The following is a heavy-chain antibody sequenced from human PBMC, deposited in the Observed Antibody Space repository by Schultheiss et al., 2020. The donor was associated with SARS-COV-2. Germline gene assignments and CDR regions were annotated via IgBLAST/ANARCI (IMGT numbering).Heavy chain of an antibody. D-gene: IGHD3-10*01. J-gene: IGHJ4*01. CDR3: ARVGGMVRGAEVRKKYYFDY. V-gene: IGHV4-34*01. CDR2: INHSGST. CDR1: GGSFSAYY. Sequence: SETLSLTCAVYGGSFSAYYWTWIRQSPGKGLEWIGEINHSGSTNYNPSLKSRVTISVDTSKNQFSLKLSSVTAADTAVYYCARVGGMVRGAEVRKKYYFDYWGQGTLVTVAS.